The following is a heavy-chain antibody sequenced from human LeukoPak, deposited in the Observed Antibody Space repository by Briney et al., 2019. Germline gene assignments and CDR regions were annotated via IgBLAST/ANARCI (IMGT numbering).Heavy chain of an antibody. V-gene: IGHV3-33*01. CDR2: IWYDGSNK. CDR3: ARDCSGGSCPDYYYDYYGMHV. Sequence: GRSLRLSCAASGFTFSSYGMHWVRQAPGKGLEWVAVIWYDGSNKYYADSVKGRFTISRDNSKNTLYLQMISLRAEDTAVYYCARDCSGGSCPDYYYDYYGMHVWGQGTT. J-gene: IGHJ6*02. D-gene: IGHD2-15*01. CDR1: GFTFSSYG.